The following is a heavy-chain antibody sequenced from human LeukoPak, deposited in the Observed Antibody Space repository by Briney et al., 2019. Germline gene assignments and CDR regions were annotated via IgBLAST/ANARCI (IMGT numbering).Heavy chain of an antibody. CDR1: GYTFTSYG. V-gene: IGHV1-69*05. J-gene: IGHJ4*02. CDR3: ARVGLDCSGGSCYPNPAKYYFDY. Sequence: GASVKVSCKASGYTFTSYGISWVRQAPGQGLEWMGGIIPIFGTANYAQKFQGRVTITTDESTSTAYMELSSLRSEDTAVYYCARVGLDCSGGSCYPNPAKYYFDYWGQGTLVTVSS. D-gene: IGHD2-15*01. CDR2: IIPIFGTA.